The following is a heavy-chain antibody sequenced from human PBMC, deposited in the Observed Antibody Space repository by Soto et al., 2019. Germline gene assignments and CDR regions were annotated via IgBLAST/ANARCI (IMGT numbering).Heavy chain of an antibody. Sequence: GESLKISCKGSGYSFTSYWIGWVRQMPGKGLEWMGIIYPGDSDTRYSPSFQGQVTISADKSIGTAYLQWSSLKASDTAMYYCARGGVGYCSGGSCRGAAFDIWGQGTMVTVSS. V-gene: IGHV5-51*01. D-gene: IGHD2-15*01. CDR2: IYPGDSDT. J-gene: IGHJ3*02. CDR3: ARGGVGYCSGGSCRGAAFDI. CDR1: GYSFTSYW.